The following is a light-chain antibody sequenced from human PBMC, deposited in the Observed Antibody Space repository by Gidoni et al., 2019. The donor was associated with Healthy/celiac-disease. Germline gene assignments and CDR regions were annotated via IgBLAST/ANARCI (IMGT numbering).Light chain of an antibody. V-gene: IGKV3D-20*01. CDR2: DAS. CDR3: QQYGSSPYT. Sequence: ELVLTQSPATLPLSPGARATLSCRASQSVSSSYLAWYQQKPGLAPRLLIYDASSRATGIPDRVSGSGSETDFTLTISGLEPEDFAVYYCQQYGSSPYTFGQGTKLEIK. J-gene: IGKJ2*01. CDR1: QSVSSSY.